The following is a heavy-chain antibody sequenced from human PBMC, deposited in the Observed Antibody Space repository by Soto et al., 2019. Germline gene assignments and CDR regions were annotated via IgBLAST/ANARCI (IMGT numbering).Heavy chain of an antibody. J-gene: IGHJ4*02. V-gene: IGHV3-23*01. CDR2: ISGSGGST. CDR3: AKVMVRGVLTLDY. CDR1: GFTFSSYA. Sequence: GRSLRLSCAASGFTFSSYAMSWVRQAPGKGLEWVSAISGSGGSTYYADSVKGRFTISRDNSKNTLYLQMNSLRAEDTAVYYYAKVMVRGVLTLDYWGQGTLVTVSS. D-gene: IGHD3-10*01.